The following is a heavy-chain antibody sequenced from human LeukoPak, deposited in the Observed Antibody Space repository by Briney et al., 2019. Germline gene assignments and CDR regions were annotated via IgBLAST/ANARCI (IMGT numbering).Heavy chain of an antibody. CDR3: AREIRLAHEYNRFDP. D-gene: IGHD6-19*01. CDR1: GFTFDDYG. V-gene: IGHV3-20*04. J-gene: IGHJ5*02. CDR2: INWNGGST. Sequence: PGGSLRLSCAASGFTFDDYGMSWVRQAPGKGLEGVSGINWNGGSTGCADSVKGRFTISRDNAKNSLYLQMNSLRAEDTALYYCAREIRLAHEYNRFDPWGQGTLVTVSS.